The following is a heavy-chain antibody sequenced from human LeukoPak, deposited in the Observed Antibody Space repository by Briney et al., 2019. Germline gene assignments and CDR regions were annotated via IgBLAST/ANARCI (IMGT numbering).Heavy chain of an antibody. CDR3: ARDDIYGGRLDP. CDR1: GASVSSETYY. Sequence: TLSLTCSVSGASVSSETYYWTWIRQPAGKSLEWIGRMYVSGKTDYSPSLKGRVTISVDTSRNQFSLTLNSVTAADTAVYYCARDDIYGGRLDPWGQGTLVTVSS. V-gene: IGHV4-61*02. CDR2: MYVSGKT. J-gene: IGHJ5*02. D-gene: IGHD2/OR15-2a*01.